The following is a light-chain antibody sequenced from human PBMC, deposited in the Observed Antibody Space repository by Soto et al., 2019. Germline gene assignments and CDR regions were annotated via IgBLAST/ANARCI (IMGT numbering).Light chain of an antibody. CDR2: SNN. CDR3: AAWDDSLNGVV. Sequence: QSVLTQPPSASGTPGQRVTISCSGSSSNIGSNTVNWYQQVPGTAPKLLIYSNNQRPSGVPDRFSVSKSGTSASLAISGLQSEDEADYYCAAWDDSLNGVVFGGWTKLTVL. J-gene: IGLJ2*01. CDR1: SSNIGSNT. V-gene: IGLV1-44*01.